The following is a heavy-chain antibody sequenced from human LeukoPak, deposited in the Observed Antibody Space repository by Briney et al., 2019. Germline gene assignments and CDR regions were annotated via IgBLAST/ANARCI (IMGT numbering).Heavy chain of an antibody. CDR3: ARHSGDRYSQVVGDY. J-gene: IGHJ4*02. D-gene: IGHD3-22*01. CDR1: GYRFTNYW. Sequence: GESLKISCKGSGYRFTNYWIGWVRQMPGKGLEWMGIIYPGDSDTRYSPSFQGQVTISADKSISTAYLQWSSLKASDTAIYYCARHSGDRYSQVVGDYWGQGTLVTVSS. CDR2: IYPGDSDT. V-gene: IGHV5-51*01.